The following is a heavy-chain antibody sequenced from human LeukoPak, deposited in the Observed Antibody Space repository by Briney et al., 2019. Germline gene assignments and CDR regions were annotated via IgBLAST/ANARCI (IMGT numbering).Heavy chain of an antibody. D-gene: IGHD2-15*01. CDR2: IYYSGST. V-gene: IGHV4-31*03. CDR1: GGSISSGGYY. CDR3: ARDIPPDIVGSLGYYYGMDV. J-gene: IGHJ6*04. Sequence: SETLSLTCTVSGGSISSGGYYWSWIRQHPGKGLEWIGYIYYSGSTYYNPSLKSRVTTSVDTSKNQFSLKLSSVTAADTAVYYCARDIPPDIVGSLGYYYGMDVWGKGTTVTVSS.